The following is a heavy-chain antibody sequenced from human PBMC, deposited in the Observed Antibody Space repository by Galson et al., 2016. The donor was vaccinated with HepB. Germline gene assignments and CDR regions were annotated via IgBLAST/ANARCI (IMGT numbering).Heavy chain of an antibody. CDR3: ARHAWWYGRGYFDY. CDR2: LYSDGRT. CDR1: EFTVSSNY. D-gene: IGHD2-15*01. J-gene: IGHJ4*02. Sequence: SLRLSCAASEFTVSSNYMSWVRQAPGKGLEWVSVLYSDGRTYYAESVKDRFTISRENSKNTLYLQMNSLRAEDKAVYYCARHAWWYGRGYFDYWGQGTLVTVSS. V-gene: IGHV3-66*04.